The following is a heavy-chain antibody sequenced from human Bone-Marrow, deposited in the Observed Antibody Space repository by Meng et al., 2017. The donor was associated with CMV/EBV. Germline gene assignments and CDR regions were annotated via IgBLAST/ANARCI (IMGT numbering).Heavy chain of an antibody. CDR3: ARNRTIVVVPAAMEPVRDYYYGMDV. CDR1: GGTFSSYA. D-gene: IGHD2-2*01. V-gene: IGHV1-69*05. J-gene: IGHJ6*01. CDR2: IIPIFGTA. Sequence: SVKVSCKASGGTFSSYAISWVRQAPGQGLEWMGGIIPIFGTANYAQKFQGRVTITTDDSTSTAYMKLSSLRSEDTAVYYCARNRTIVVVPAAMEPVRDYYYGMDVWGQGTTVTVSS.